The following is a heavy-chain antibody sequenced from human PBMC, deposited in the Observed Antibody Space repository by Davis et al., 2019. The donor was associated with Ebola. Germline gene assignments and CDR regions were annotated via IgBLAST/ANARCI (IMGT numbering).Heavy chain of an antibody. D-gene: IGHD6-13*01. CDR1: GYSFTTYW. CDR2: IYPRDSDT. J-gene: IGHJ4*02. Sequence: GASLKISCKGSGYSFTTYWIAWVRQMPGKGLEWMGIIYPRDSDTRYRPSFEGQVTITVDRSISTAYLQWSSLKASDSAMYYCARQEALYGSIDNWGQGTLVTVSS. CDR3: ARQEALYGSIDN. V-gene: IGHV5-51*01.